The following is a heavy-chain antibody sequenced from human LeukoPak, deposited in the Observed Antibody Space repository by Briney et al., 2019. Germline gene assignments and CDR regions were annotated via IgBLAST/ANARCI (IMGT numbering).Heavy chain of an antibody. V-gene: IGHV3-23*01. CDR2: ISGSGGST. J-gene: IGHJ3*02. Sequence: PGGSLRLSCTASGFTFGDYAMSWVRQAPGKGLEWVSAISGSGGSTYYADSVEGRFTISRDNSKNTLYLQMNSLRAEDTAVYYCAKDLRYCSSTSYLIWGQGTMVTVSS. D-gene: IGHD2-2*01. CDR1: GFTFGDYA. CDR3: AKDLRYCSSTSYLI.